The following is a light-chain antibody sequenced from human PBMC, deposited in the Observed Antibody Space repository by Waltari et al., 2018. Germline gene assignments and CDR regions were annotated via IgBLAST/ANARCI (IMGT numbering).Light chain of an antibody. Sequence: QSALTQFPSASGSPGQSVTISCTGTSSDVGGNDYISWYQQHPGKAPKVIIYEVYKRPSGVPERVTGSKSGNTASLTVSGLQAEDEANYYCSSYAGKYVFGGGTKLTVL. CDR1: SSDVGGNDY. CDR2: EVY. CDR3: SSYAGKYV. V-gene: IGLV2-8*01. J-gene: IGLJ3*02.